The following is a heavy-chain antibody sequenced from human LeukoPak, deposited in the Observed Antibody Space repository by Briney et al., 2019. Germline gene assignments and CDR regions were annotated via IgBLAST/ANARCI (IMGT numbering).Heavy chain of an antibody. D-gene: IGHD3-10*01. V-gene: IGHV1-8*03. CDR3: ARVGEWGPYYYHHYMDV. J-gene: IGHJ6*03. Sequence: ASVKVSCKASGYTFTSYDINWVRQATGQGLEWMGWMNPNSGNTGYAQKFQGRVTITRNTSISTAYMELSSLRSEDTAVYYCARVGEWGPYYYHHYMDVWGKGTTVTVSS. CDR2: MNPNSGNT. CDR1: GYTFTSYD.